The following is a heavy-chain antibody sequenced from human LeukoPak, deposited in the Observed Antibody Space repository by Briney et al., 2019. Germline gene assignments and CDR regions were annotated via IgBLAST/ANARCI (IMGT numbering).Heavy chain of an antibody. V-gene: IGHV3-64D*06. CDR3: VKVKGIVVAGTGFDY. CDR2: ISSNGDSA. CDR1: GFTFSSYV. J-gene: IGHJ4*02. D-gene: IGHD6-19*01. Sequence: GGSLRLSCSASGFTFSSYVMHWVRQAPGKGLEYVSAISSNGDSAYYADSVKGRFTISRDNSKNTLYLQMSSLRTEDTAVYYCVKVKGIVVAGTGFDYWGQGTLVTVSS.